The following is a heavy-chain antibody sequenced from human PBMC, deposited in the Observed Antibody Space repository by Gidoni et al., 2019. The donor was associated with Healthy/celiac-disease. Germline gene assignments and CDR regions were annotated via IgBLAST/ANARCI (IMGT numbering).Heavy chain of an antibody. CDR3: ARSYYYGSGSYYHYYNWFDP. J-gene: IGHJ5*02. Sequence: QVQLQQWGAGLLKPSETLSLTCAVYGGSFSGYYWSWIRQPPGKGLEWIGEINHSGSTNYNQSLKSRVTISVDTAKNQFSLKLSSVTAADTAVYYCARSYYYGSGSYYHYYNWFDPWGQGTLVTVSS. CDR1: GGSFSGYY. CDR2: INHSGST. V-gene: IGHV4-34*01. D-gene: IGHD3-10*01.